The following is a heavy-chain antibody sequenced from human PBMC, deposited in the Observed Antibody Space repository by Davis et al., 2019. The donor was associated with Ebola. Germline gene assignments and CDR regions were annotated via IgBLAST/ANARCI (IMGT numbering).Heavy chain of an antibody. V-gene: IGHV1-46*01. CDR3: ARETMVQGVIITTYYYYGMDV. D-gene: IGHD3-10*01. CDR1: GYTFTSYY. Sequence: ASVKVSCKASGYTFTSYYMHWVRQAPGQGLEWMGIINPSGGSTSYAQKFQGRVTMTRDTSISTAYMELSRLRSDDTAVYYCARETMVQGVIITTYYYYGMDVWGQGTTVTVSS. J-gene: IGHJ6*02. CDR2: INPSGGST.